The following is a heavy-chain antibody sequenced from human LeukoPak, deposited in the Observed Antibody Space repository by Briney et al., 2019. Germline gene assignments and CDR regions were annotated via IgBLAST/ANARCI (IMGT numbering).Heavy chain of an antibody. CDR1: GFTFSSYS. CDR2: ISSSSSYI. CDR3: AIMVAATPYYYYGVDV. D-gene: IGHD2-15*01. V-gene: IGHV3-21*01. J-gene: IGHJ6*02. Sequence: PGGSLRLSCAASGFTFSSYSMNWVRQAPGKGLEWVSSISSSSSYIYYADSVKGRFTISRDNAKNSLYLQMNSLRAEDTAVYYCAIMVAATPYYYYGVDVWGQGTTVTVSS.